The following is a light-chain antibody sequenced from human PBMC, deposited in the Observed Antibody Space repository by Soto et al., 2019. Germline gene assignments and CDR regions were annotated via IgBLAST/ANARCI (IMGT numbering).Light chain of an antibody. J-gene: IGLJ1*01. CDR2: EVT. Sequence: QSALTQPASVSGSPGQSITISCTGTSSDVGGYKHVSWYQQHPGKVPKLMIYEVTNRPSGVSSRFSGSKSGNTASLTISGLQAEDEADYYCTSYTSSSTYVFGTGTKVTVL. CDR1: SSDVGGYKH. V-gene: IGLV2-14*01. CDR3: TSYTSSSTYV.